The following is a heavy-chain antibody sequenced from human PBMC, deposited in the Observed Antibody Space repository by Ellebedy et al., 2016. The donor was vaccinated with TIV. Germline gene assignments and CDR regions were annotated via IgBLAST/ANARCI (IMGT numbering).Heavy chain of an antibody. Sequence: MPGGSLRLSCTVSGDSISGSSYYWAWIRQPPGKGLEWIGYIYYSGYTYYTPSLRSLLTISIDTSKNQFSLKLTSVTAADTAVYYCARGPRGRDGYNSQAFDIWGQGTMVTVSS. CDR2: IYYSGYT. CDR3: ARGPRGRDGYNSQAFDI. D-gene: IGHD5-24*01. V-gene: IGHV4-61*05. CDR1: GDSISGSSYY. J-gene: IGHJ3*02.